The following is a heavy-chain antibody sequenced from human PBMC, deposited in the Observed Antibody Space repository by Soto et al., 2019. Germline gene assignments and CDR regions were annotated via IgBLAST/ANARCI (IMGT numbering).Heavy chain of an antibody. V-gene: IGHV4-39*01. CDR2: IYYSGST. Sequence: PSETLSLTCTVSGGSISSSSYYWGWIRQPPGKGLEWTGSIYYSGSTYYNPSLKSRVTISVDTSKNQFSLKLNSVTAADTAVYYCASHSPYFIGTSCYAVYYYGMDVWGEGTTVTVSS. CDR3: ASHSPYFIGTSCYAVYYYGMDV. J-gene: IGHJ6*04. CDR1: GGSISSSSYY. D-gene: IGHD2-2*01.